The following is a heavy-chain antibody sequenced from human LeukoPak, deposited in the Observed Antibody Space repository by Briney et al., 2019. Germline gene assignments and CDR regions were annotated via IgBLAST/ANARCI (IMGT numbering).Heavy chain of an antibody. CDR1: GFSVSHSY. J-gene: IGHJ4*02. CDR2: IYGGGGT. D-gene: IGHD6-19*01. V-gene: IGHV3-66*01. CDR3: ARAYSSGWYKGFDY. Sequence: PGGSLRLSCAVSGFSVSHSYMSWVRQAPGKGLEWVSVIYGGGGTYYADSVKGRFTISRDNSKNTLYLQMNSLRAEDTAVYYCARAYSSGWYKGFDYWGQGTLVTVSS.